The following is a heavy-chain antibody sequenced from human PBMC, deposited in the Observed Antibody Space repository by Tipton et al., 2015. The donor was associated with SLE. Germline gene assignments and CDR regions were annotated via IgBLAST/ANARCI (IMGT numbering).Heavy chain of an antibody. CDR2: IRYDGSFK. CDR3: AKERALGAYSSGRFPFDL. CDR1: GFTFSNYG. V-gene: IGHV3-30*02. D-gene: IGHD3-10*01. Sequence: SLRLSCAASGFTFSNYGFHWVRQAPGKGLECVAFIRYDGSFKDYADSVKGRFTISRDTSKNTLFLQMNGLRPDDTAVYYCAKERALGAYSSGRFPFDLWGQGTMVTVSS. J-gene: IGHJ3*01.